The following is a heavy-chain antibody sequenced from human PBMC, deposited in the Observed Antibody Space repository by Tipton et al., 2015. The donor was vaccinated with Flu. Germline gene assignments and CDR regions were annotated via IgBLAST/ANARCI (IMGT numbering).Heavy chain of an antibody. D-gene: IGHD1-26*01. CDR2: IYARVST. CDR3: ARGGGSFQFDL. CDR1: GGSITGYY. J-gene: IGHJ4*02. V-gene: IGHV4-4*07. Sequence: TLSLTCTVSGGSITGYYWSWIRQPAGKGLEWIGRIYARVSTNYNPSLKSRVTMSADTSKNQFSLQLTSVTAADTAVYYCARGGGSFQFDLWGQGTLVTVSS.